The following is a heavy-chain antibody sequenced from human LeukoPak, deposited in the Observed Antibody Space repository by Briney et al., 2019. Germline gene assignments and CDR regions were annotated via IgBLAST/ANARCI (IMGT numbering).Heavy chain of an antibody. Sequence: SETLSLTRAVDGGSFSGFYWSWIRHPPGKGLEWPGEINDSGSTSYTPSLKNRVTISLDTSKNLFSLKLCSMTAADTAVYYCARARFEVYTVRSFYYGMDVWGQGTTVTVSS. V-gene: IGHV4-34*01. CDR3: ARARFEVYTVRSFYYGMDV. CDR2: INDSGST. J-gene: IGHJ6*02. D-gene: IGHD4-17*01. CDR1: GGSFSGFY.